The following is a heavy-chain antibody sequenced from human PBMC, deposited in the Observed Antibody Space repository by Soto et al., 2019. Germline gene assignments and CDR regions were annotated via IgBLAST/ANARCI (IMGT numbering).Heavy chain of an antibody. J-gene: IGHJ4*02. V-gene: IGHV4-61*08. CDR1: GGSVSSGDYY. D-gene: IGHD5-12*01. Sequence: PSETLSLTCTVSGGSVSSGDYYWTWIRQPPGKGLEWIGYIYYTGSTNYNPSLKSRVTISLDTSKNQFSLKLSSVTAADTAVYYCARDSRGTITSIDDWGQGTRVTVAS. CDR2: IYYTGST. CDR3: ARDSRGTITSIDD.